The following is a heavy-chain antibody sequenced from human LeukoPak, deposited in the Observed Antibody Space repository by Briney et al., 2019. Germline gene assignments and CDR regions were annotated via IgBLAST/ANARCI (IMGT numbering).Heavy chain of an antibody. Sequence: SETLSLTCTVSGGSISSGSYYWSWIRQPAGKGLEWIGRIYTSGSTNYNPSLKSRVTISVDTSKNQFSLKLSSVTTADTAVYYCARELKVPGTDWFDPWGQGTLVTVSS. CDR2: IYTSGST. CDR3: ARELKVPGTDWFDP. CDR1: GGSISSGSYY. J-gene: IGHJ5*02. V-gene: IGHV4-61*02. D-gene: IGHD2-8*01.